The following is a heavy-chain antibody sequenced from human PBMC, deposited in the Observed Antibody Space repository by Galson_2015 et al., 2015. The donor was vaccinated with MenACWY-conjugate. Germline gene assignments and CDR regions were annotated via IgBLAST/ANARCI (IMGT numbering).Heavy chain of an antibody. CDR1: GYSFTSYW. V-gene: IGHV5-51*01. CDR2: IYPGDSDT. J-gene: IGHJ4*02. CDR3: ARHDRVVVPAAPFDY. Sequence: GAEVKKPGESLKISCKGSGYSFTSYWIGWVRQMPGKGLEWMGIIYPGDSDTRYSPSFQGQVTISADKSISTAYLQWSSLKASDTAMYYCARHDRVVVPAAPFDYWGQGTLVTVPS. D-gene: IGHD2-2*01.